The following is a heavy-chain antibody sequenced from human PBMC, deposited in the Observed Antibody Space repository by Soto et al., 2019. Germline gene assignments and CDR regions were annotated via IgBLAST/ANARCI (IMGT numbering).Heavy chain of an antibody. Sequence: PSETLSLTCTVSGGSINSGDYYWSWIRQPPGKGLEWIGYIYYSGSTYYHPSLKSRVTISIDTSKNQFSLMLTSVTAADTALYYCARERSSHWFDPWGQGTLVTVSS. D-gene: IGHD6-6*01. V-gene: IGHV4-30-4*01. CDR3: ARERSSHWFDP. J-gene: IGHJ5*02. CDR2: IYYSGST. CDR1: GGSINSGDYY.